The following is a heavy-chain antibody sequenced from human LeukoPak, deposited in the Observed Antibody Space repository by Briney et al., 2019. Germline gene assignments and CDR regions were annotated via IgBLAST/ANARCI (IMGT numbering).Heavy chain of an antibody. D-gene: IGHD3-16*02. Sequence: GGSLRLSCAASGFTFSSYWMHWVRQAPGKGLVWVSRINSDGSSTSYADSVKGRFTISRDNAKNTLYLQMNSLRAEDTAVYYCAVSSYTGGLDYWGQGTLVTVSS. J-gene: IGHJ4*02. CDR1: GFTFSSYW. CDR2: INSDGSST. V-gene: IGHV3-74*01. CDR3: AVSSYTGGLDY.